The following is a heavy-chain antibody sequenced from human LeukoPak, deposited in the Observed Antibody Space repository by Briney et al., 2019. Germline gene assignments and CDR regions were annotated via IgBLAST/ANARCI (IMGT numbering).Heavy chain of an antibody. J-gene: IGHJ4*01. CDR3: AGMSVMTHDF. CDR1: GVSVSSGNYY. D-gene: IGHD2/OR15-2a*01. CDR2: IYYSGTT. Sequence: SEKLSFTCTVSGVSVSSGNYYWSWIRQPPGKGLEWIGYIYYSGTTNYNSSLKSRVTISVDTSKNQFSLILTSVTAADTAVYYCAGMSVMTHDFWG. V-gene: IGHV4-61*01.